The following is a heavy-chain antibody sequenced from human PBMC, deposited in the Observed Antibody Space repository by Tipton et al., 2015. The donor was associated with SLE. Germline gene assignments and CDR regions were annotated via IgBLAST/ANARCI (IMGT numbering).Heavy chain of an antibody. Sequence: SLRLSCAASGFTFSSYALHWVRQAPGKGLEWVAVISYDGSNKYYADSVKGRFTISRDNSKNTLYLQMNSLRAEDTAVYYCAREVLVTTGWFDYWGQGTLVILSS. CDR3: AREVLVTTGWFDY. J-gene: IGHJ4*02. V-gene: IGHV3-30*04. CDR1: GFTFSSYA. D-gene: IGHD4-17*01. CDR2: ISYDGSNK.